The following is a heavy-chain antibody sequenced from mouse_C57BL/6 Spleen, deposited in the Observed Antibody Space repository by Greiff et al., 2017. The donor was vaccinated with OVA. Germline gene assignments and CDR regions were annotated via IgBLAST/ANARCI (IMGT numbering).Heavy chain of an antibody. CDR3: ASRYYTWFAY. Sequence: EVQLQQSGPELVKPGASVKISCKASGYTFTDYYMNWVKQSHGKSLEWIGDINPNNGGTSYNQKFKGKATLTVDKSSSTAYMELRSLTSEDSAVYYCASRYYTWFAYWGQGTLVTVSA. CDR1: GYTFTDYY. D-gene: IGHD2-12*01. V-gene: IGHV1-26*01. CDR2: INPNNGGT. J-gene: IGHJ3*01.